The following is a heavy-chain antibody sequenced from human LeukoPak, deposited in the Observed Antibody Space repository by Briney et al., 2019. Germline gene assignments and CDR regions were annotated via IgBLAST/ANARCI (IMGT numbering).Heavy chain of an antibody. J-gene: IGHJ5*02. CDR2: IIPIFGTA. CDR1: GYTFTSYG. Sequence: SVKVSCKASGYTFTSYGISWVRQAPGQGLEWMGGIIPIFGTANYAQKFQGRVTITADESTSTAYMELSSLRSEDTAVYYCATIGIVGATRNWFDPWGQGTLVTVSS. CDR3: ATIGIVGATRNWFDP. D-gene: IGHD1-26*01. V-gene: IGHV1-69*13.